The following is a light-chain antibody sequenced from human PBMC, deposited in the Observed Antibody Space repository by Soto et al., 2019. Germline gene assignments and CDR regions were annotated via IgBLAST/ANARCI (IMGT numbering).Light chain of an antibody. J-gene: IGKJ2*01. CDR3: QQSYTTPYT. V-gene: IGKV1-39*01. Sequence: DIQMTQSPSYLSASVGDKVTLTCRASQSISGYLNWYHQKPGKAPAMVIHTSSTLQSGVPSRYRDTRSGTEFTLTISSLQPEDFGTFFCQQSYTTPYTFGQGTKLDIK. CDR1: QSISGY. CDR2: TSS.